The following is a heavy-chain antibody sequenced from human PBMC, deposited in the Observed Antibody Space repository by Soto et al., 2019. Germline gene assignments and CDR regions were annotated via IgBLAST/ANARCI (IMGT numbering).Heavy chain of an antibody. CDR3: ARGRMADYDILTGYGYYYYYMDV. CDR1: GGSISSYY. D-gene: IGHD3-9*01. J-gene: IGHJ6*03. Sequence: SETLSLTCTVSGGSISSYYWSWIRQPPGKGLEWIGYIYYSGSTNYNPSLKSRVTISVDTSKNQFSLKLSSVTAADTAVYYCARGRMADYDILTGYGYYYYYMDVWGKGTTVTVSS. V-gene: IGHV4-59*01. CDR2: IYYSGST.